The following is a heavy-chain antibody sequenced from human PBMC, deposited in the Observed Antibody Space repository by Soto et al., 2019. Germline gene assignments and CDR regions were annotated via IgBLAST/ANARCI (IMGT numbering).Heavy chain of an antibody. V-gene: IGHV4-30-2*01. CDR2: IYHSGST. J-gene: IGHJ6*02. D-gene: IGHD3-10*01. Sequence: PSETLSLTCAVSGGSISSGGYSWSWIRQPPGKGLEWIGYIYHSGSTYYNPSLKSRVTISVDRSKNQFSLKLSSVTAADTAVYYCARGYFRSGSDSYYYYGMDVWGQGTTVTVSS. CDR1: GGSISSGGYS. CDR3: ARGYFRSGSDSYYYYGMDV.